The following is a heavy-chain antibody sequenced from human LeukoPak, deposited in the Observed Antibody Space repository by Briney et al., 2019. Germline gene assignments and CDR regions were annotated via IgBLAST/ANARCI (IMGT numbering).Heavy chain of an antibody. CDR2: IRHDGTQ. V-gene: IGHV3-30*02. D-gene: IGHD5-24*01. Sequence: GGSLRLSCAASGFSFSGYGMHWVRQAPGKGLEWVAFIRHDGTQYHTDSVKGRFIISRDNSRSTLFLQMNSLGVEDKAVYYCGKGRERDYNCLDSWGQGNLVTVSS. J-gene: IGHJ4*02. CDR3: GKGRERDYNCLDS. CDR1: GFSFSGYG.